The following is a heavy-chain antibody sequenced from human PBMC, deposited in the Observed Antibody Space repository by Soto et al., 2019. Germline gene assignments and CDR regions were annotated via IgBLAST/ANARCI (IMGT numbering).Heavy chain of an antibody. Sequence: EVQLVESGGVLVQPGGSLRLSCAASGFTFSTYWMHWVRQAPGKGLVWVSRINGDGRVTTYADSVTGRFTVSRDNAKNTLYLEMNSLRAEDTAVYYCARVGTGYYYKDVWGKGTTVTVSS. J-gene: IGHJ6*03. CDR2: INGDGRVT. CDR1: GFTFSTYW. V-gene: IGHV3-74*01. D-gene: IGHD1-1*01. CDR3: ARVGTGYYYKDV.